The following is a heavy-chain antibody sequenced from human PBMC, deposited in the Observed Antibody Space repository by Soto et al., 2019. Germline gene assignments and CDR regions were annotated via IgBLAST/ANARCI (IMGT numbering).Heavy chain of an antibody. D-gene: IGHD5-12*01. Sequence: EVQLLDSGGGLVQPGGSLRLSCDASGFTFRNYAMNWVRQAPGKGLDWVSAISGSGGSTYYADSVKGRXXXXXXNXXXXXXXXXXXXXXXXXAVXXXXXGPLGSGDDLDYWGQGTLVTVS. V-gene: IGHV3-23*01. CDR3: XXGPLGSGDDLDY. CDR1: GFTFRNYA. J-gene: IGHJ4*02. CDR2: ISGSGGST.